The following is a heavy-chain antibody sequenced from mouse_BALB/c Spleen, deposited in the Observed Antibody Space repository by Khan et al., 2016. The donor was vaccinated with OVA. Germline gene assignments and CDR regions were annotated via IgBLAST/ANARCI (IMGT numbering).Heavy chain of an antibody. V-gene: IGHV1S127*01. J-gene: IGHJ3*01. CDR2: IDPSKSET. Sequence: QVRLQQSGPELVRPGASVKMSCKASGYTFTSFWIHWVKQRPGQGLEWIGMIDPSKSETRLNQKFKDKATLNVDKSSNTAYMQLSMLPSADSAVYYCARGGYGSPFAYWGQGTLVTVSA. CDR1: GYTFTSFW. CDR3: ARGGYGSPFAY. D-gene: IGHD1-1*01.